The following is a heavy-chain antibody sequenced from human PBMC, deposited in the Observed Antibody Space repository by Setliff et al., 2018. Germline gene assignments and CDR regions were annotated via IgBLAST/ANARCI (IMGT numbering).Heavy chain of an antibody. Sequence: GESLKISCKSSGYTFTNYWIGWVRQMPGKGLEWMGIIYPDDSDARYSPSFRGQVTISVDKSISTAYLQWSSLKASDTAMYYCARLATDYGDYESLNYFDYWGQGTLVTVSS. D-gene: IGHD4-17*01. CDR2: IYPDDSDA. CDR3: ARLATDYGDYESLNYFDY. V-gene: IGHV5-51*01. J-gene: IGHJ4*02. CDR1: GYTFTNYW.